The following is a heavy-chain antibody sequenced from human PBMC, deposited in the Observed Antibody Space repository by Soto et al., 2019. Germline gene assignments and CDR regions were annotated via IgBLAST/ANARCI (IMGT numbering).Heavy chain of an antibody. J-gene: IGHJ3*02. CDR2: IIPIFGTA. CDR1: GGTFSSYA. V-gene: IGHV1-69*01. CDR3: ARDMDIVVVPAAISAFAI. Sequence: QVQLVQSGAEVKKPGSSVKVSCKASGGTFSSYAISWVRQAPGQGLEWMGGIIPIFGTANYAQKFQGRVTITADESTSTAYMELSSLRSEDTAVYYCARDMDIVVVPAAISAFAIWGEGTMVTVSS. D-gene: IGHD2-2*02.